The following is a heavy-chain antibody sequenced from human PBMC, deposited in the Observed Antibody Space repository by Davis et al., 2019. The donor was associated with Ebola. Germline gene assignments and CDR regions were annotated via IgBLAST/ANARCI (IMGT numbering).Heavy chain of an antibody. J-gene: IGHJ5*02. CDR1: GFTFGNYA. Sequence: GESLKISCTASGFTFGNYAMSWFRQAPGKGLEWVSFIRGRSYGGTTEYAASVKGRFTISRDDSKSIAYLQMNSLKTEDTAVYYCTRGVIGYGDSRGTGFDPWGQETLVTVSS. V-gene: IGHV3-49*03. CDR2: IRGRSYGGTT. D-gene: IGHD1-1*01. CDR3: TRGVIGYGDSRGTGFDP.